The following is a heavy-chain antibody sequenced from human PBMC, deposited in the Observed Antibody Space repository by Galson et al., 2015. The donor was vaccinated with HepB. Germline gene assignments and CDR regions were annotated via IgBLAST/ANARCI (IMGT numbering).Heavy chain of an antibody. J-gene: IGHJ3*01. CDR1: GFTFSSYG. D-gene: IGHD4-23*01. Sequence: SLRLSCAASGFTFSSYGMHWVRQAPGKGLEWVALIWYDGSNQYYAESVKGRFTISRDNSKNTLYLQMNSLRVEDTAVYYCARVDRWSPSGDAFDVWGQGTMVTVSS. V-gene: IGHV3-33*01. CDR2: IWYDGSNQ. CDR3: ARVDRWSPSGDAFDV.